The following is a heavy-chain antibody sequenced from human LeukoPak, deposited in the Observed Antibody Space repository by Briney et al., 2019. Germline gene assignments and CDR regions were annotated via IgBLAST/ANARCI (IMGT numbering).Heavy chain of an antibody. CDR3: ARALIYYYMDV. CDR1: GYTFTGYY. V-gene: IGHV1-2*02. J-gene: IGHJ6*03. Sequence: ASVKVSCKASGYTFTGYYMHWVRQAPGQGLEWMGCINPNSGGTKYAQKFQGRVTMTRDTSISTVYMEVSRLRSDDTAVYYCARALIYYYMDVWGKGTTVTIS. CDR2: INPNSGGT.